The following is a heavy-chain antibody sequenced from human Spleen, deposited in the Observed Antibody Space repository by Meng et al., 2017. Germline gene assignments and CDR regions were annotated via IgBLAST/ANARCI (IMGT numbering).Heavy chain of an antibody. J-gene: IGHJ4*02. Sequence: EVQLLESGGGLVQPGGSLRLSCAASGFTFSTYWMHWVRQAPGKGLVWVSRINNDGSSTTYADSVKSRFAISRDNAKNTLYLQMNSLRAEDTAVYYCARGPYYDNRGYYYGEVDHWGQGTLVTVSS. D-gene: IGHD3-22*01. CDR2: INNDGSST. CDR3: ARGPYYDNRGYYYGEVDH. V-gene: IGHV3-74*02. CDR1: GFTFSTYW.